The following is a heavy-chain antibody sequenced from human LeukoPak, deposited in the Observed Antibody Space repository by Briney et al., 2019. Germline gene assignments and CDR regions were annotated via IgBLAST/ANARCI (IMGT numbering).Heavy chain of an antibody. CDR1: RLTLNSYA. V-gene: IGHV3-23*01. J-gene: IGHJ5*01. D-gene: IGHD2-2*01. CDR3: AKASVPPATRNWFDS. Sequence: GGSLTLSCAVPRLTLNSYAMSWVRHATEKGLEWLSAITNSGGSTYYADSVKGRFTISRDNSKNTLYLQMNSLRAEDTALYYCAKASVPPATRNWFDSWGQGTLVTVSS. CDR2: ITNSGGST.